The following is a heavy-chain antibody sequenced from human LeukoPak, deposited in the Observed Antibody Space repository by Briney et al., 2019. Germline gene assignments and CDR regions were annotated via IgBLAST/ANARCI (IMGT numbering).Heavy chain of an antibody. V-gene: IGHV5-51*01. CDR1: GSSFTSYW. Sequence: KVGESLQISCKGSGSSFTSYWIGGVRQLPGKGLEWMGIIYPGDSDTRYSPSFQGQVTISADKSISTAYLQWSSLRASDTAMYYCARQFGLYSSSFFDYWGQGTLVTVSS. J-gene: IGHJ4*02. D-gene: IGHD6-13*01. CDR2: IYPGDSDT. CDR3: ARQFGLYSSSFFDY.